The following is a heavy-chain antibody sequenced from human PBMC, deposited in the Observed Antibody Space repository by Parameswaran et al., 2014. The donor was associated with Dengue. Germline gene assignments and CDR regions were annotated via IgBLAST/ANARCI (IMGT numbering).Heavy chain of an antibody. CDR3: ARIAAAGPYFDY. D-gene: IGHD6-13*01. V-gene: IGHV4-59*13. CDR2: IYYSGST. J-gene: IGHJ4*02. Sequence: PGKGLEWIGYIYYSGSTNYNPSLKSRVTISVDTSKNQFSLKLSSVTAADTAVYYCARIAAAGPYFDYWGQGTLVTVSS.